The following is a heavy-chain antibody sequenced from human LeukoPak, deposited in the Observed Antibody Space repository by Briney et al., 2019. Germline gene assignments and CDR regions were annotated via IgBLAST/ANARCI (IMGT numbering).Heavy chain of an antibody. J-gene: IGHJ6*03. CDR3: ARQHSSSAYYYMDV. CDR1: GASIISSYY. D-gene: IGHD6-6*01. CDR2: ISAGGNT. Sequence: PSETLSLTCTVSGASIISSYYWCWIRQTPGKGLERIGYISAGGNTNYHPSLRSRVTISVDTSKNQFSLKLSSVTAADTAVYYCARQHSSSAYYYMDVWGKGTTVTVSS. V-gene: IGHV4-4*09.